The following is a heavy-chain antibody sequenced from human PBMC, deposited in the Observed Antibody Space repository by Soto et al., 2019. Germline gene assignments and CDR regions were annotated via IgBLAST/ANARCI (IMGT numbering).Heavy chain of an antibody. J-gene: IGHJ6*02. CDR1: GYPFTKYY. CDR2: VNPSGAGT. Sequence: WASVKVSCKASGYPFTKYYIHWVRQAPGQRLEWMGIVNPSGAGTTYTKKFQGRVTMTSDTSTSTVYMELSSLRSEDTAVYYCARDPFWQVLTQGFYYYYAMDVWGQGTTVTVSS. V-gene: IGHV1-46*03. CDR3: ARDPFWQVLTQGFYYYYAMDV.